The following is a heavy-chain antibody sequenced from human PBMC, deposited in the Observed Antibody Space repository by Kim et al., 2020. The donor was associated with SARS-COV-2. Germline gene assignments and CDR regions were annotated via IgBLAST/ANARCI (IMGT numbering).Heavy chain of an antibody. J-gene: IGHJ3*02. CDR3: AKDMGTGEGAFDI. CDR2: ISWNSGSI. CDR1: GFTFDDYA. V-gene: IGHV3-9*01. D-gene: IGHD7-27*01. Sequence: GGSLRLSCAASGFTFDDYAMHWVRQAPGKGLEWVSGISWNSGSIGYADSVKGRFTISRDNAKNSLYLQMNSLRAEDTALYYCAKDMGTGEGAFDIWGQGTMVTVSS.